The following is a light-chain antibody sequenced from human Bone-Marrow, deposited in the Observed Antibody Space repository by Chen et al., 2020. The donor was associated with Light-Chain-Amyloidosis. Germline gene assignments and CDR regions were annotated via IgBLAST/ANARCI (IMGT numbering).Light chain of an antibody. CDR3: CSLVGSPPVV. CDR2: NVT. V-gene: IGLV2-23*02. Sequence: SALTQPPSVSGSTGQSITISCTGTSSDVGRYNLVSWYQQYPGKAPKLIIYNVTKRPSGVSSRFSGSKSGNTASLTISGLQAEDEADYYCCSLVGSPPVVFGGGTKLTV. J-gene: IGLJ2*01. CDR1: SSDVGRYNL.